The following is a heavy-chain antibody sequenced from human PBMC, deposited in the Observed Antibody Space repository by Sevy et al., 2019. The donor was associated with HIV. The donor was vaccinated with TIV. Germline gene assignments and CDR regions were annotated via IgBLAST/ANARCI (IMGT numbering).Heavy chain of an antibody. Sequence: ASVKVSSKASGGTFSSYGFSWVRQAPGQGLEWMGGIIPIFGTAKYARKFQGRVTITADKSTTTAYMELSSLRSEDTAVYYCARGPHRCSGSSCYTVYFDYWGQGTLVTVSS. D-gene: IGHD2-15*01. CDR3: ARGPHRCSGSSCYTVYFDY. V-gene: IGHV1-69*06. J-gene: IGHJ4*02. CDR2: IIPIFGTA. CDR1: GGTFSSYG.